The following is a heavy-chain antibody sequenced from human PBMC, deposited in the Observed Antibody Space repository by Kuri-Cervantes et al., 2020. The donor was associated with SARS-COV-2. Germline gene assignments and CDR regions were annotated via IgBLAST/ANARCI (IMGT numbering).Heavy chain of an antibody. CDR2: IYYSGST. D-gene: IGHD3-10*01. V-gene: IGHV4-59*01. J-gene: IGHJ6*02. CDR1: GGSISSYY. CDR3: ARGWDYGSGSYYPRGDYGMDV. Sequence: SETLFLTCTVSGGSISSYYWSWIRQPPGKGLEWIGYIYYSGSTNYNPSLKSRVTISVDTSKNQFSLKLSSVTAADTAVYYCARGWDYGSGSYYPRGDYGMDVWGQGTTVTVSS.